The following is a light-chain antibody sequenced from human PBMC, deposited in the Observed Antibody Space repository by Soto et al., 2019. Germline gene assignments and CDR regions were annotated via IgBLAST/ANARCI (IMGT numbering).Light chain of an antibody. CDR3: QQSYSTPRT. CDR1: QSISSW. V-gene: IGKV1-39*01. CDR2: DAS. Sequence: DIPMNQSPSTLSASVEDRVTIACRASQSISSWLAWYQQKPGKAPKLLIYDASSLQSGVPSRFSGSGSGTDFTLTISSLQPEDFATYYCQQSYSTPRTFGGGTKVDIK. J-gene: IGKJ4*01.